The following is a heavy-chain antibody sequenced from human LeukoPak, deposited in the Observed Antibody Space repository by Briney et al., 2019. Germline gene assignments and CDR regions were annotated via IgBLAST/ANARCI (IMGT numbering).Heavy chain of an antibody. Sequence: SETLSLTCAVYGGSFSGYYWSWIRQPPGKGLEWIGTIFYNGATQYSPSLKSRVTISVDTSKNQFSLKLSSVTAADTAVYYCARTLVVAARFWFDPWGQGTLVTVSS. CDR2: IFYNGAT. CDR1: GGSFSGYY. V-gene: IGHV4-34*12. D-gene: IGHD2-15*01. J-gene: IGHJ5*02. CDR3: ARTLVVAARFWFDP.